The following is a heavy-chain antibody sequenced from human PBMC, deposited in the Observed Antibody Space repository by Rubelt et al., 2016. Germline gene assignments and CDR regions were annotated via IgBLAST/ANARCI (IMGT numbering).Heavy chain of an antibody. CDR1: RGSSSGYY. Sequence: QLQLQESGPGLLKPSETLSLTCAVYRGSSSGYYWSWIRQPPGKGLEWIGEINPSGSSNYNPSLRSRVTISVDTSKRQLSLKLSSVTAADTAVYYCARGYGSGSYWNYWGQGTLVSVSS. J-gene: IGHJ4*02. CDR2: INPSGSS. D-gene: IGHD3-10*01. V-gene: IGHV4-34*01. CDR3: ARGYGSGSYWNY.